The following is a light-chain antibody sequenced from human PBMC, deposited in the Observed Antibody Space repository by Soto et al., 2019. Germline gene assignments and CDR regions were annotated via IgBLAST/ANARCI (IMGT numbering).Light chain of an antibody. V-gene: IGKV3-11*01. CDR1: QSVSSY. CDR3: QQYGSSRIT. CDR2: DAS. J-gene: IGKJ5*01. Sequence: EIVLTQSPATLSLSPGERATLSCRASQSVSSYLAWYQQKPGQAPRLLIYDASTRATGIPARFSGSGSGTDFTLTISRLEPEDFAVYYCQQYGSSRITFGQGTRLEIK.